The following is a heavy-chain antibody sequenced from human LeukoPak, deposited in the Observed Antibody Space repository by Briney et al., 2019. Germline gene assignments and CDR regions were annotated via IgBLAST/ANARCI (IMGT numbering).Heavy chain of an antibody. CDR3: AXXXFSRYYDFWSLNWFDP. Sequence: SETLSLTCTVSGGSISSYYWSWIRQPAGKGLEWIGRIYTSGSTNYNPSLKSRVTMSVDTSKNQFSLKLSSVTAADTAVYYCAXXXFSRYYDFWSLNWFDPWGQGTLVTVSS. CDR1: GGSISSYY. J-gene: IGHJ5*02. D-gene: IGHD3-3*01. V-gene: IGHV4-4*07. CDR2: IYTSGST.